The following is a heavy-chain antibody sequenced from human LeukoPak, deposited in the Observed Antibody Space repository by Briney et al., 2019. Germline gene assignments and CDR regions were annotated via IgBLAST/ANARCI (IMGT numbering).Heavy chain of an antibody. CDR1: GFTFSDYY. CDR2: ISSSGSTI. V-gene: IGHV3-11*04. J-gene: IGHJ4*02. D-gene: IGHD2-15*01. CDR3: ARDIPRYCSGGSCYSDSSFDY. Sequence: GGSLRLSCAASGFTFSDYYMSWIRQAPGKGLEWVSYISSSGSTIYYADSVKGRFTISRDNARNSLYLQMNSLRAEDTAVYYCARDIPRYCSGGSCYSDSSFDYWGQGTLVTVSS.